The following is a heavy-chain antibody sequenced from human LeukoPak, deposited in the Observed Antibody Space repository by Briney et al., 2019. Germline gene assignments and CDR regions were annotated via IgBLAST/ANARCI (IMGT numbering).Heavy chain of an antibody. CDR3: ARPMSAYDSDAFDV. D-gene: IGHD5-12*01. J-gene: IGHJ3*01. V-gene: IGHV5-51*01. CDR2: IYPGDSDT. CDR1: GYSFTSNW. Sequence: GESLKISCKGSGYSFTSNWISWVRQMPGKGLEWMGIIYPGDSDTRYSPSFQGQVTISADKSISTAYLQWSSLKASDTAMHYCARPMSAYDSDAFDVWGQGTMVTVSS.